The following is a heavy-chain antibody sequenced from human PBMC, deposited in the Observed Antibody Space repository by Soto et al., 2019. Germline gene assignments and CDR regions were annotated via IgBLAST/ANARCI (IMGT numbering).Heavy chain of an antibody. CDR2: IYYSGST. D-gene: IGHD3-10*01. J-gene: IGHJ4*02. CDR1: GGSISSSSYY. Sequence: PSETLSLTCTVSGGSISSSSYYWGWIRQPPGKGLEWIGSIYYSGSTYYNPSLKSRVTISVDTSKNQFSLKLSSVTAADTAVYYCARHVESPELRRFAMPDYWGQGTLVTVSS. CDR3: ARHVESPELRRFAMPDY. V-gene: IGHV4-39*01.